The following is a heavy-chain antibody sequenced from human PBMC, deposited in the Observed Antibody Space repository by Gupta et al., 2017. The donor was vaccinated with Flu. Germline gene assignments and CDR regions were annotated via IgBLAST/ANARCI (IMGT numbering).Heavy chain of an antibody. CDR1: GFTFTTYA. D-gene: IGHD1-26*01. V-gene: IGHV3-33*01. CDR2: IWFDGSNK. CDR3: ARSGWDSWFFDY. Sequence: QPQLVQSGGGVVQPGGSLRLSWAASGFTFTTYAFHWVRQAPGKGPEWVAAIWFDGSNKYYQDSVKGRLSISKDNSKNMLYLEMDSLRAEDTAVYYCARSGWDSWFFDYWGQGARVTVSS. J-gene: IGHJ4*02.